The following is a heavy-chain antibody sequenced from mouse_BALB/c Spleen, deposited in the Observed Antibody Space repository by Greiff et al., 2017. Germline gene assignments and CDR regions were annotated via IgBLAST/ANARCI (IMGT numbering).Heavy chain of an antibody. CDR2: ISSGSSTI. D-gene: IGHD1-1*01. V-gene: IGHV5-17*02. J-gene: IGHJ4*01. Sequence: DVHLVESGGGLVQPGGSRKLSCAASGFTFSSFGMHWVRQAPEKGLEWVAYISSGSSTIYYADTVKGRFTISRDNPKNTLFLQMTSLRSEDTAMYYCARSYGSTLYYAMDYWGQGTSVTVSS. CDR3: ARSYGSTLYYAMDY. CDR1: GFTFSSFG.